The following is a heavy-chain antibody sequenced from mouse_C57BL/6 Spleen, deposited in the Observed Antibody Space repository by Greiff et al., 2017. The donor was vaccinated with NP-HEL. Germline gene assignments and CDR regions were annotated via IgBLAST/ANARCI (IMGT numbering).Heavy chain of an antibody. Sequence: EVMLVESEGGLVQPGSSMKLSCTASGFTFSDYYMAWVRQVPEKGLEWVANINYDGSSTYYLDSLKSRFIISRDNAKNILYLQMSSLKSEDTATYYCARDKDYYGSSYTPYYAMDYWGQGTSVTVSS. V-gene: IGHV5-16*01. CDR2: INYDGSST. CDR3: ARDKDYYGSSYTPYYAMDY. D-gene: IGHD1-1*01. CDR1: GFTFSDYY. J-gene: IGHJ4*01.